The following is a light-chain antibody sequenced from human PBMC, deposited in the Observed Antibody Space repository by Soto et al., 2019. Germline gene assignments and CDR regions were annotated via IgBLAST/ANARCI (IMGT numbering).Light chain of an antibody. J-gene: IGKJ3*01. CDR1: RTVDGNY. Sequence: PGERATLSCRASRTVDGNYLAWYHQKPGQPPRLLIHSASTRAPGIPDRFSARGAGTDFTLTISRLEPEDSAVYYCQQYRASPRTFGTATNVEIK. CDR3: QQYRASPRT. V-gene: IGKV3-20*01. CDR2: SAS.